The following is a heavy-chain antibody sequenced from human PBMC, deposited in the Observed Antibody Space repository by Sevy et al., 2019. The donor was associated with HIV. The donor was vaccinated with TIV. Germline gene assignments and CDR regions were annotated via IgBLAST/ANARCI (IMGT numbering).Heavy chain of an antibody. CDR1: GYTFTGYY. D-gene: IGHD2-15*01. Sequence: ASVKVSCKASGYTFTGYYIHWVRRAPGQGLEWMGRISPMNGDTDYAQKFQGRVTMTRDTSISAAYLDVTRLRSDDTATYYCARAYCSDGSCYEGAYWGQGTLVTVSS. CDR2: ISPMNGDT. CDR3: ARAYCSDGSCYEGAY. J-gene: IGHJ4*02. V-gene: IGHV1-2*06.